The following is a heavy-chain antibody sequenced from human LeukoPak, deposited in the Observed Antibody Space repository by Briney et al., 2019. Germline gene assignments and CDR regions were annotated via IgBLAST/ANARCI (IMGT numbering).Heavy chain of an antibody. V-gene: IGHV4-34*01. CDR2: INHSGST. Sequence: SETLSLTCAVYGGSFSGYYWSWIRQPPGKGPEWIGEINHSGSTNYNPSLKSRVTISVDTSKNQFSLKLSSVTAADTAVYYCARLVCPPRTMVRGVGYMDVWGKGTTVTVSS. J-gene: IGHJ6*03. CDR3: ARLVCPPRTMVRGVGYMDV. D-gene: IGHD3-10*01. CDR1: GGSFSGYY.